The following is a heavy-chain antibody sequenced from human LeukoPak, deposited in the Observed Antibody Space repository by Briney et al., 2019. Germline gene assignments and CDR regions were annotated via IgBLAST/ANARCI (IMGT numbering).Heavy chain of an antibody. D-gene: IGHD5-12*01. V-gene: IGHV3-66*01. CDR3: ARGMGGYGGYDY. CDR2: IYSGGSS. J-gene: IGHJ4*02. CDR1: GFTFSSYA. Sequence: GGSLRLSCAASGFTFSSYAMSWVRQAPGKGLEWVSVIYSGGSSYYADSVKGRFTISRDNSKNTVYLQMNSLRIEDTAVYYCARGMGGYGGYDYWGQGTLVTVSS.